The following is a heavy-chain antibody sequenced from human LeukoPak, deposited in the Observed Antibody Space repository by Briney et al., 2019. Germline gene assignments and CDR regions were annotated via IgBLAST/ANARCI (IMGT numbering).Heavy chain of an antibody. J-gene: IGHJ4*02. Sequence: GGSLRLSCAASGFTFSSYSMNWARQAPGMGLEWVSSISSSSSYIYYADSVKGRFTISRDNAKNSLYLQMNSLRAEDTAVYYCARDRGSYFNYFDYWGQGTLVTVSS. CDR3: ARDRGSYFNYFDY. V-gene: IGHV3-21*01. D-gene: IGHD1-26*01. CDR2: ISSSSSYI. CDR1: GFTFSSYS.